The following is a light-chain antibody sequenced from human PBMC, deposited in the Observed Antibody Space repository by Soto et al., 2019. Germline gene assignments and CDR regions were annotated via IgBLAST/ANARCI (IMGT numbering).Light chain of an antibody. CDR2: GAS. CDR3: QQLSSYPLT. Sequence: DIELTQSPSFLSSSVGGRVTITSRASQAISSHFSWYQQKPGKAPNLLIYGASTLQSGVPSRFSGSGSGTQFTLTISSLQPEDFASYYCQQLSSYPLTVGPGTTVDIK. CDR1: QAISSH. V-gene: IGKV1-9*01. J-gene: IGKJ3*01.